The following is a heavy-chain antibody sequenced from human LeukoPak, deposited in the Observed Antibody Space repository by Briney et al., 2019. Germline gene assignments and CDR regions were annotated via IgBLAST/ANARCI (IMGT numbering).Heavy chain of an antibody. CDR3: ARDHNWGPDY. D-gene: IGHD7-27*01. J-gene: IGHJ4*02. V-gene: IGHV1-2*02. CDR1: GYIFTDHY. Sequence: ASVKVSCKASGYIFTDHYLHWLRQAPGQGLEWMAWIRPKTGVTNYAERFQGRLSLTRDTSISTLYMELNSLTSDDTAVYYCARDHNWGPDYWGQGTLVSVSS. CDR2: IRPKTGVT.